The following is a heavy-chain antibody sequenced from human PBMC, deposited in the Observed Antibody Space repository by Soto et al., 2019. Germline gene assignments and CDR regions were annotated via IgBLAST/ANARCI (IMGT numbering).Heavy chain of an antibody. CDR3: ALDIVVVPAAPHYYYMDV. D-gene: IGHD2-2*03. V-gene: IGHV3-23*01. CDR2: ISGSGGST. CDR1: GFTFSIYA. Sequence: EVQLLESGGGLVQPGGSLRLSCAASGFTFSIYAMSWVRQAPGKGLEWVSAISGSGGSTYYADSMKGRFTISRDNSKNTLYLQMNSLRAEDTAVYYCALDIVVVPAAPHYYYMDVWGKGTTVSVSS. J-gene: IGHJ6*03.